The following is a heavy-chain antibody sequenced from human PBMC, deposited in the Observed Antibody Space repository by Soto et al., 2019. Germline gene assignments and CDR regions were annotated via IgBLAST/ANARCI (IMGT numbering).Heavy chain of an antibody. CDR1: GGSISSSSYY. CDR3: ARRSITIFGVVITKSGFDY. V-gene: IGHV4-39*01. Sequence: SETLSLTCTVSGGSISSSSYYWGWIRQPPGKGLEWIGGIYYSGSTYYNPSLKSRVTVSVDTSKNQFSLKLSSVTAADTAAYYCARRSITIFGVVITKSGFDYWGQGTLVTVSS. CDR2: IYYSGST. J-gene: IGHJ4*02. D-gene: IGHD3-3*01.